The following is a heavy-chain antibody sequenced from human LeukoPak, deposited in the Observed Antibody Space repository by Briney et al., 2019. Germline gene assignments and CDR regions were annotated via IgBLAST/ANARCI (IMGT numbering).Heavy chain of an antibody. D-gene: IGHD2-2*01. CDR3: AKHGVVVVPAAMFFDY. Sequence: PGGTLRLSCAASGFTFSSYGMHWVRQAPGKGLEWVAVIWYDGSNKYYADSVKGRFTTSRDNSKNTLYLQMNSLRAEDTAVYYCAKHGVVVVPAAMFFDYWGQGTLVTVSS. CDR1: GFTFSSYG. J-gene: IGHJ4*02. CDR2: IWYDGSNK. V-gene: IGHV3-33*06.